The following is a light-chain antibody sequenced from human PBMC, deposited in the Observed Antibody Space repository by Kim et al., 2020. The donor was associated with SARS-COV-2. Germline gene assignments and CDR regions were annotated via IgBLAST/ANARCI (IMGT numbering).Light chain of an antibody. CDR2: GAS. CDR1: QSVSNN. V-gene: IGKV3-15*01. J-gene: IGKJ3*01. Sequence: VSPGERATRSCRASQSVSNNLAWYQQKPGQAPRLLIYGASTRATGIPARFSGSGSGTEFTLTISSLQSEDFAVYYCQQYNNWPQTFGPGTKVDIK. CDR3: QQYNNWPQT.